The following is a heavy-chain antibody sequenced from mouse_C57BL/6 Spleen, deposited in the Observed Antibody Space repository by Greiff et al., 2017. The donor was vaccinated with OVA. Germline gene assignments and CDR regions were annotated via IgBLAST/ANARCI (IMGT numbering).Heavy chain of an antibody. V-gene: IGHV3-6*01. CDR3: ARDGSRDAYFDY. J-gene: IGHJ2*01. Sequence: EVKLEESGPGLVKPSQSLSLTCSVTGYSITSGYYWNWIRQFPGNKLEWMGYLSYDGSNNYNPSLKNRLSITRDTSKNQFFLKLNSVTTEDTATYYCARDGSRDAYFDYWGQGTTLTVSS. D-gene: IGHD3-3*01. CDR1: GYSITSGYY. CDR2: LSYDGSN.